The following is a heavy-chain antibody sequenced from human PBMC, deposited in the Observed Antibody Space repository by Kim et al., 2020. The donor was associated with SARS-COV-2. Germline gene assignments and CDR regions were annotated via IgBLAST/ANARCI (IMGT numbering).Heavy chain of an antibody. CDR2: IYYSGST. Sequence: SETLSLTCTVSGGSISSYYWSWIRQPPGKGLEWIGYIYYSGSTNYNPSLKSRVTIPVDTSKNQFSLKLNSVTAADTAVYYCARLIAAAGTGGWFYPWGQG. J-gene: IGHJ5*02. CDR3: ARLIAAAGTGGWFYP. V-gene: IGHV4-59*08. D-gene: IGHD6-13*01. CDR1: GGSISSYY.